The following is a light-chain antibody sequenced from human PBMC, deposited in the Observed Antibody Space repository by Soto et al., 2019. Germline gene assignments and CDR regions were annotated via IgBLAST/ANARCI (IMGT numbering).Light chain of an antibody. Sequence: IQLTQSPSSLSSSVGDRVTISCRASQGIANFLAWYQQQPGKAPKLLIYGASTLQSGVPSRFSGSGAGTDFTLAISSLHHEDVANYCCQQLNSFPIPFGPGTKVDIK. V-gene: IGKV1-9*01. J-gene: IGKJ3*01. CDR2: GAS. CDR1: QGIANF. CDR3: QQLNSFPIP.